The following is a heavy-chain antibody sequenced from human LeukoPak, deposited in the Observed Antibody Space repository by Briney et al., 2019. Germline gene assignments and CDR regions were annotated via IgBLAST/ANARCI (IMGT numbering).Heavy chain of an antibody. Sequence: PGGSLRLSCAASGFTFSSYWMYWVRQAPGKGLVWVSRINTDGSTTNYADSVKGRFTISRDNAKNTLYSQMNSLRAEDTAVYYCAAVTTADWGPGTLVTVSS. D-gene: IGHD4-17*01. CDR3: AAVTTAD. CDR1: GFTFSSYW. V-gene: IGHV3-74*01. CDR2: INTDGSTT. J-gene: IGHJ4*02.